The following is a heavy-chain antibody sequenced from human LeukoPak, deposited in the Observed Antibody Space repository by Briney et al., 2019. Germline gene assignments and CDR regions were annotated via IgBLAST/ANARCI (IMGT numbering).Heavy chain of an antibody. D-gene: IGHD3-16*01. CDR2: IKQDGSEK. CDR3: ARDPGSYQEGEGAFDI. J-gene: IGHJ3*02. CDR1: GFTFSSYW. Sequence: GGSLRLSCAASGFTFSSYWMSWVRQAPGKGLEWVANIKQDGSEKYYVDSVKGRFTISRDNAKNSLYLQMNSLRAEDTAVYYCARDPGSYQEGEGAFDIWGQGTMVTVSS. V-gene: IGHV3-7*01.